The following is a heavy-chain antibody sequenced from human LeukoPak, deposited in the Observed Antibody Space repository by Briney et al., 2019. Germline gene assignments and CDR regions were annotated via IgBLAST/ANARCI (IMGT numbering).Heavy chain of an antibody. CDR1: GGSISSGDYY. D-gene: IGHD5-18*01. J-gene: IGHJ4*02. V-gene: IGHV4-30-4*01. CDR3: ARGGRGYSYGSFDY. CDR2: IYYSGST. Sequence: SETLSLTCTVSGGSISSGDYYWSWIRQPPGKGLEWIGYIYYSGSTYYNPSLKSRVTISVDTSKNQFSLRLSSVTAADTAVYYCARGGRGYSYGSFDYWGQGTLVTVSS.